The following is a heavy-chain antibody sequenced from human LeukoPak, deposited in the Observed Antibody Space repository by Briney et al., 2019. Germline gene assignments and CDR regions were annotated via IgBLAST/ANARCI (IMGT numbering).Heavy chain of an antibody. D-gene: IGHD6-13*01. V-gene: IGHV1-69*04. CDR2: IIPILGIA. CDR1: GYTFTSYG. CDR3: ARDPGYSSSWYNLPDY. J-gene: IGHJ4*02. Sequence: ASVKVSCKASGYTFTSYGISWVRQAPGQGLEWMGRIIPILGIANYAQKFQGRVTITADKSTSTAYMELSSLRSEDTAVYYCARDPGYSSSWYNLPDYWGQGTLVTVSS.